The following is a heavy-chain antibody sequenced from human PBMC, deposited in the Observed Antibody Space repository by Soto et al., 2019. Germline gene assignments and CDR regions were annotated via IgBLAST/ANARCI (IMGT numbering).Heavy chain of an antibody. CDR2: INPNSGDT. Sequence: ASVKVSCKSSGYAFTGYYIHWVRQAPGQGLEWMGWINPNSGDTNYAQKFQGRVTMTRDTSFSTAYMELSSLKSDDTAVYYCATRYSYVHFWGQGTLVTVSS. CDR3: ATRYSYVHF. J-gene: IGHJ4*02. V-gene: IGHV1-2*02. D-gene: IGHD5-18*01. CDR1: GYAFTGYY.